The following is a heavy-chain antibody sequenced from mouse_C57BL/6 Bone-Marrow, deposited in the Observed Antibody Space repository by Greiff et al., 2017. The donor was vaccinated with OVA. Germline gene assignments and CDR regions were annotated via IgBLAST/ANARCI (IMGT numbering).Heavy chain of an antibody. J-gene: IGHJ2*01. Sequence: EVQLQQSGPELVKPGASVKISCKASGYTFTDYYMNWVKQSPGKSLEWIGDINPNNGGTSYNQKFKGKATLTVDKSSSTAYMELRSLTSEDSAVYYCARGGLWRLRLNYWGQGTTLTVSS. CDR3: ARGGLWRLRLNY. V-gene: IGHV1-26*01. D-gene: IGHD2-4*01. CDR1: GYTFTDYY. CDR2: INPNNGGT.